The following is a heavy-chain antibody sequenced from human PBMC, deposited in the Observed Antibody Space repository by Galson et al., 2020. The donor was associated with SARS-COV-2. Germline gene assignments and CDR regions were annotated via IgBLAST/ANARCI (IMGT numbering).Heavy chain of an antibody. Sequence: SETLSLTCAVSGASISSSHWWSWVRQTPDKGLEWIGEIHHSGSSNYNPSLKSRIIMSVDKSKNQFSLKMSTVTAADSAVYYCARETVIEDSSSYYTHSMDYWGRGILVTVSS. CDR3: ARETVIEDSSSYYTHSMDY. V-gene: IGHV4-4*02. CDR1: GASISSSHW. D-gene: IGHD3-22*01. CDR2: IHHSGSS. J-gene: IGHJ4*02.